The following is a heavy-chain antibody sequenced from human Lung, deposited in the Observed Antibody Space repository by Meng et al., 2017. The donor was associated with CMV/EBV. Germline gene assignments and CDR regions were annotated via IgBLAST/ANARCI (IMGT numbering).Heavy chain of an antibody. CDR2: ISYDGSNR. V-gene: IGHV3-30-3*01. CDR1: LNGYA. CDR3: ARDRGQSIAARTPWFDP. Sequence: LNGYAIHWVRQAPGRGLEWVAVISYDGSNRYYAGSMEGRFTISRDNSKNTLYLQMNSLRAEDTAVYYCARDRGQSIAARTPWFDPWGQGTLVTVSS. J-gene: IGHJ5*02. D-gene: IGHD6-6*01.